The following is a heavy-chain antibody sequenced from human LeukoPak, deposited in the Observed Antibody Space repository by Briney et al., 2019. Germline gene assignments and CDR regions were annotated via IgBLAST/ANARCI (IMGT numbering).Heavy chain of an antibody. CDR3: ARGYYYGSGREDGMDV. CDR1: GGTFSSYA. Sequence: SVKVSCEASGGTFSSYAISWVRQAPGQGLEWMGGIIPIFGTANYAQKFQGRVTITADESTSTAYMELSSLRSEDTAVYCCARGYYYGSGREDGMDVWGKGTTVTVSS. V-gene: IGHV1-69*13. D-gene: IGHD3-10*01. CDR2: IIPIFGTA. J-gene: IGHJ6*04.